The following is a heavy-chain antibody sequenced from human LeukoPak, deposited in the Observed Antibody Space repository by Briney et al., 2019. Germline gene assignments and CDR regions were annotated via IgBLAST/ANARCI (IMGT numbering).Heavy chain of an antibody. Sequence: GGSLRLSCSASGFTFTTYSMNWVRQAPGKGLEWVSGIGGSGTRTYYADSVKGRFTISRDNSKNTLYLQMNSLRAEDTAVYYCARGGSYLSAFDIWGQGTMVTVSS. V-gene: IGHV3-23*01. CDR2: IGGSGTRT. CDR3: ARGGSYLSAFDI. D-gene: IGHD1-26*01. J-gene: IGHJ3*02. CDR1: GFTFTTYS.